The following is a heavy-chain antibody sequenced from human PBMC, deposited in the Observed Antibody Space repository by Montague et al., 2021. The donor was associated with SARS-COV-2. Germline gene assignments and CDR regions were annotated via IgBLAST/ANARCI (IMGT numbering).Heavy chain of an antibody. CDR3: ARQPYLASAYYFDY. CDR2: IFHSGHT. J-gene: IGHJ4*02. V-gene: IGHV4-59*01. Sequence: SETLSLTCSVSGASITTYYWSWIRQAPGKGLEWIAYIFHSGHTNYNPSLWSRVAISIDTSRDQFSLSLTSITAADTAVYYCARQPYLASAYYFDYWRLGTLVTVSS. D-gene: IGHD3-10*01. CDR1: GASITTYY.